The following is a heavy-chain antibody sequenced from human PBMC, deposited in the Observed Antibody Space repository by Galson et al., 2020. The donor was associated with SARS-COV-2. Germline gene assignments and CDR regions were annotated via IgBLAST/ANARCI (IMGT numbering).Heavy chain of an antibody. J-gene: IGHJ6*02. Sequence: SGPTLVKPTQTLTLTCTFSGFSLSTSGMCVSWIRQPPGKALEWLALIDWDDDKYYSTSLKTRLTISKDTSKNQVVLTMTNMDPVDTATYYCARIGIEMATIGHYYYYGMDVWGQGNTVTVSS. CDR2: IDWDDDK. D-gene: IGHD5-12*01. CDR1: GFSLSTSGMC. CDR3: ARIGIEMATIGHYYYYGMDV. V-gene: IGHV2-70*01.